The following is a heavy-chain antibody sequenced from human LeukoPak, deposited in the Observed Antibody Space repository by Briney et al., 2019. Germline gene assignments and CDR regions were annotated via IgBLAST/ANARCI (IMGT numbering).Heavy chain of an antibody. CDR3: ARRPMVAPPYYFDG. V-gene: IGHV3-23*01. CDR2: ISGSGGST. Sequence: GGSLRLSCAASGFTFSSYAMNWVRQAPGKGPEWVSSISGSGGSTYYAGSVRGRFTISRDNSKNMLYLQMNSLRAEDTAVYYWARRPMVAPPYYFDGWGQGTLVTVSS. D-gene: IGHD4/OR15-4a*01. CDR1: GFTFSSYA. J-gene: IGHJ4*02.